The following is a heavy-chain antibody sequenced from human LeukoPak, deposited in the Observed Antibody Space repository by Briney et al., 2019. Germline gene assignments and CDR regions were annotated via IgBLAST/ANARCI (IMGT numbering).Heavy chain of an antibody. D-gene: IGHD3-22*01. CDR2: IFYSGST. Sequence: PSETLSLTCTVSGGSTSSFYWSWIRQPPGKGLEWIGYIFYSGSTNYNPSLKSRVTISVDTSKNQFSLKLSSVTAADTAVYYCARGGLYYYDTSGTFDYWGQGTLVTVSS. CDR1: GGSTSSFY. V-gene: IGHV4-59*01. CDR3: ARGGLYYYDTSGTFDY. J-gene: IGHJ4*02.